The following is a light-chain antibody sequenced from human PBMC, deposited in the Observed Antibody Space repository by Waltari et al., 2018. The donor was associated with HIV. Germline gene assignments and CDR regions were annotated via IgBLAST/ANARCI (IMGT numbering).Light chain of an antibody. CDR1: SSNIENHY. Sequence: QSVLTQPPSVSAAPGQKVISCSGSSSNIENHYVSWYHQVPGTAPTLLIFDDNRRPSGIPDRFTGTKSATSATLGITGLQAGDEADYYCGTWDSRLSAYVFGTGTKVTVL. CDR3: GTWDSRLSAYV. V-gene: IGLV1-51*01. CDR2: DDN. J-gene: IGLJ1*01.